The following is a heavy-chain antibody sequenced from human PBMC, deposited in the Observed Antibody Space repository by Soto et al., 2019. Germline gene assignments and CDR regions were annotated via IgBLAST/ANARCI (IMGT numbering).Heavy chain of an antibody. V-gene: IGHV4-31*03. Sequence: SETLSLTCTVSGGSISSGAYSCSWMRQHPGKGLEWIAYIYYSGSTYYNPSLKSRVTISVDTSKNQFSMKLSSVTAADTALYYRARCIRGGSTGGYLDYWAQGTLVTDSS. J-gene: IGHJ4*02. D-gene: IGHD1-26*01. CDR2: IYYSGST. CDR3: ARCIRGGSTGGYLDY. CDR1: GGSISSGAYS.